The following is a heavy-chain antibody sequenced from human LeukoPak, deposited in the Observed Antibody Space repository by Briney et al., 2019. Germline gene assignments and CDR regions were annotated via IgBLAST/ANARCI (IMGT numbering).Heavy chain of an antibody. J-gene: IGHJ4*02. CDR3: ARGWEPYSSSLDS. D-gene: IGHD6-13*01. CDR1: GFTFSSYS. Sequence: PGGSLRLSCAASGFTFSSYSMNWVRQAPGKGLEWVSYISTSSGTIYYADSVKGRFTISRDNAKNSLYLQMNSLRAEDTAVYYCARGWEPYSSSLDSWGQGTLVTVSS. CDR2: ISTSSGTI. V-gene: IGHV3-48*04.